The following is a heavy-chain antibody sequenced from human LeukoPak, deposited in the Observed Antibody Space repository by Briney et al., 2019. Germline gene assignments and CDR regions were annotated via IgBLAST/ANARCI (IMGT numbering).Heavy chain of an antibody. J-gene: IGHJ4*02. V-gene: IGHV3-11*01. D-gene: IGHD2-2*01. CDR3: ARDRGSNNYFDQ. CDR2: ISSRGTTT. CDR1: GFTFRDYY. Sequence: GGSLRLSCLASGFTFRDYYMTWIRQAPGKGLEWISFISSRGTTTDYADSVKGRFTISRDNDDNSLFLQVNNLRAEDTALYYCARDRGSNNYFDQWGQGTLVTVSS.